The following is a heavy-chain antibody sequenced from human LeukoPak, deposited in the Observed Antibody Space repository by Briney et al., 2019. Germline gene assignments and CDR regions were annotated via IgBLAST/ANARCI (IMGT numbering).Heavy chain of an antibody. D-gene: IGHD3-10*01. V-gene: IGHV1-2*02. CDR1: GSSFTAFN. CDR2: IHTRRGDI. CDR3: ARGGVYGTGSYYRGCIDS. J-gene: IGHJ4*02. Sequence: GASVTVSCNCSGSSFTAFNIHWVRQPPGQGLERMGWIHTRRGDIKYAQKFQGRVNMTRETSISTAYFDLSRLRCDDTAVYYCARGGVYGTGSYYRGCIDSWGEGTPVTVSP.